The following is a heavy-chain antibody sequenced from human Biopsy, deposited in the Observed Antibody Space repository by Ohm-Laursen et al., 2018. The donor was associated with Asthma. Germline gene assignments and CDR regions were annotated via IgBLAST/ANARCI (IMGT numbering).Heavy chain of an antibody. V-gene: IGHV1-2*06. CDR1: GYTFTDYS. Sequence: SVKVSCKASGYTFTDYSIHWVRQAPRQGLEWMGRINPNSGDTKYAQRFQGRVTVTRDRSISTAYMELSRLRSDDTAVYYCARDRGYCSGGTCPSWFDPWGQGTLVIVSS. CDR3: ARDRGYCSGGTCPSWFDP. J-gene: IGHJ5*02. D-gene: IGHD2-15*01. CDR2: INPNSGDT.